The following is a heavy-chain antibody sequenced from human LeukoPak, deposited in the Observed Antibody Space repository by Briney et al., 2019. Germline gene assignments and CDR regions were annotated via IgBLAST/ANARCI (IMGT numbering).Heavy chain of an antibody. CDR2: IYDRGST. CDR1: GGSISSYY. V-gene: IGHV4-59*01. Sequence: KTSETLSLTCTVSGGSISSYYWSWIRQPPGKGLEWIGNIYDRGSTKYNPSLKSRVTISVDTSKNQFSLRLGSVTAADTAVYYCARGRTFDNWGQGTLVTVSS. J-gene: IGHJ4*02. CDR3: ARGRTFDN.